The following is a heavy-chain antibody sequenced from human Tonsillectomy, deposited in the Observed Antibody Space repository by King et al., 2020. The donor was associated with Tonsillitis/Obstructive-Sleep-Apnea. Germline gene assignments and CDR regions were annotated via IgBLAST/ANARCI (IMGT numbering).Heavy chain of an antibody. CDR1: GFTFSNFA. V-gene: IGHV3-23*04. Sequence: VQLVESGGGLVQPAGSLRISCVASGFTFSNFAITWVRQAPGKGLEWVSGISGSGDSTYYADSVKGRFTISRDNSKSTLYLQMNSLRAEDTALYYCATLQGIRTWGALDVWGQGTMVTVSS. CDR2: ISGSGDST. J-gene: IGHJ3*01. D-gene: IGHD7-27*01. CDR3: ATLQGIRTWGALDV.